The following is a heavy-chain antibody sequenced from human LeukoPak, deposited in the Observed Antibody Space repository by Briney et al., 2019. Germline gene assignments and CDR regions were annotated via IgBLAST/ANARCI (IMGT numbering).Heavy chain of an antibody. CDR1: GFTFSSYS. CDR2: ISSSSSSI. V-gene: IGHV3-21*01. D-gene: IGHD6-19*01. Sequence: GGSLRLSCAAYGFTFSSYSMNWVRQVPGKGLEWLSSISSSSSSISYAASVKGRFTISRDNAKNSLYLQMNILRAEDTAVYHCARSGSGSQEDYFDYWGQGTLVTVSS. CDR3: ARSGSGSQEDYFDY. J-gene: IGHJ4*02.